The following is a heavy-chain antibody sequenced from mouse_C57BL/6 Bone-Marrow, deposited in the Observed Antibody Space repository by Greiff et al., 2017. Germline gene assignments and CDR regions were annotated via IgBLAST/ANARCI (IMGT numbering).Heavy chain of an antibody. Sequence: EVQLQQSGPELVKPGASVKISCKASGYSFTDYYMNWVKQSTGKSLEWIGEINPNYGTTSYNQKFKGKATLTVDESSSTAYMQLNSLTSEDSAVYYCARGSIVIYDGSQPWFAYWGQGTLVTVSA. J-gene: IGHJ3*01. CDR3: ARGSIVIYDGSQPWFAY. CDR2: INPNYGTT. V-gene: IGHV1-39*01. CDR1: GYSFTDYY. D-gene: IGHD2-3*01.